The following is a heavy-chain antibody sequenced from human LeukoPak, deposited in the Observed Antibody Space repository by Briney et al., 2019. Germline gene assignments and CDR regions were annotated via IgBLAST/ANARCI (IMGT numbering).Heavy chain of an antibody. CDR1: GGSISSGGYS. CDR2: IYSSGST. Sequence: SETLSLTCTVSGGSISSGGYSWIWVRQPAGKGLDWIGRIYSSGSTNYNPSLKNRVTMSLDTSINQFSLKLTSLTAADTAVYYCARVTYYYYVDVWGKGTTVTVSS. V-gene: IGHV4-61*02. CDR3: ARVTYYYYVDV. J-gene: IGHJ6*03.